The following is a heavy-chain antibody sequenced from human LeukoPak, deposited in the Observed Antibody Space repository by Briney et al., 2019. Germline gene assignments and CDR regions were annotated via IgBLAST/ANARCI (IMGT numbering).Heavy chain of an antibody. D-gene: IGHD3-16*02. J-gene: IGHJ4*02. CDR1: GYSFTNYL. Sequence: PGGSLRISCKGSGYSFTNYLIGWGRQIPGKSLEWMGGIYPGDSDTRYSPSFQGQVTISADKSISTAYLQWSSLKASDTAMYYCARLLGFGGVIAGADYWGQGTLVTVSS. V-gene: IGHV5-51*01. CDR2: IYPGDSDT. CDR3: ARLLGFGGVIAGADY.